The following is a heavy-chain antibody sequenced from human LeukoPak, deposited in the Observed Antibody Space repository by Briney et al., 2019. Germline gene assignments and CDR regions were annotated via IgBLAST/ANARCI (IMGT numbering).Heavy chain of an antibody. D-gene: IGHD1-26*01. CDR3: ARDQDSGSYQAYYYYGMDA. CDR1: GGTFSSYA. CDR2: IIPIFGTA. Sequence: GASVKVSCKASGGTFSSYAISWVRQAPGQGLEWMGGIIPIFGTANYARKFQGRVTITADESTSTAYMELSSLRSEDTAVYYCARDQDSGSYQAYYYYGMDAWGQGTTVTVS. J-gene: IGHJ6*02. V-gene: IGHV1-69*13.